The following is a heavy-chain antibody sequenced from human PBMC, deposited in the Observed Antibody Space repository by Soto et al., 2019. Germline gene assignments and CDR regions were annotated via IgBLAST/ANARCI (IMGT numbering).Heavy chain of an antibody. D-gene: IGHD2-15*01. Sequence: PGRSLRLPCAASGFTFSSSSIHWVRQAPGRGLAWVRAITRYSEIYYAYPGKVRFTITRDNAKNSVSLQMDSRRAEDPAVSSCAREETPWPPAYGLDAGGRVTTVTFSS. CDR2: ITRYSEI. CDR3: AREETPWPPAYGLDA. J-gene: IGHJ6*02. CDR1: GFTFSSSS. V-gene: IGHV3-21*01.